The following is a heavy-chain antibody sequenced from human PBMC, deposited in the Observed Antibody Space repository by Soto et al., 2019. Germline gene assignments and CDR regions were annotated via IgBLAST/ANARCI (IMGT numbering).Heavy chain of an antibody. CDR3: ARHIAVAGTDY. V-gene: IGHV1-69*02. J-gene: IGHJ4*02. Sequence: ASVKVSCKASGGTFSSYTISWVRQAPGQGLEWMGRIIPILGIANYAQKFQGRVTITADKSTSTAYMELSSLRSEDTAVYYCARHIAVAGTDYWGQGTLVTVPQ. D-gene: IGHD6-19*01. CDR2: IIPILGIA. CDR1: GGTFSSYT.